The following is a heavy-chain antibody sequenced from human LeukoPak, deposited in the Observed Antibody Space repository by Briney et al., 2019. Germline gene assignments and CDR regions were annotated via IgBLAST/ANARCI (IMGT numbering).Heavy chain of an antibody. CDR2: ISRSSSAI. J-gene: IGHJ4*02. D-gene: IGHD1-26*01. V-gene: IGHV3-48*02. CDR3: ARDSGTYSTQY. Sequence: GGSLRLSCAASGFTVSSYSMNWVRQAPGKGPEWVSYISRSSSAIYYADSVKGRFTISRDDGKNSLYLQMNSLRDGDTAVYFCARDSGTYSTQYWGQGTLVTVSS. CDR1: GFTVSSYS.